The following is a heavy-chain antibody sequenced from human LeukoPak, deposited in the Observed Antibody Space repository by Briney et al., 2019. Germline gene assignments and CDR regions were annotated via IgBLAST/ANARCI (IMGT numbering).Heavy chain of an antibody. CDR1: GFSFGDYG. CDR3: AKGDSGSYYYYMNV. D-gene: IGHD3-10*01. J-gene: IGHJ6*03. CDR2: IEYDGSDK. V-gene: IGHV3-30*02. Sequence: QPRWSLRLSCVASGFSFGDYGMHWVRQAPGKGLEWMAFIEYDGSDKFYADSVKGRITISRDNSKNTLYLQMNGLKIEDTAVYFCAKGDSGSYYYYMNVWGKGTTVIVSS.